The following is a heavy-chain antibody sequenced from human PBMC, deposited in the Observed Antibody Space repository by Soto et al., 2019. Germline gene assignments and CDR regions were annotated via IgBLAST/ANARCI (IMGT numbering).Heavy chain of an antibody. V-gene: IGHV4-30-4*01. J-gene: IGHJ4*02. CDR1: GGSISSGDYY. CDR3: AIVPAPDYADLVFFIDY. D-gene: IGHD4-17*01. CDR2: IYYSGST. Sequence: QVQLQESGPGLVKPSQTLSLTCTVSGGSISSGDYYWSWIRQPPGKGLEWIGYIYYSGSTYYNPSLKRRVSISLDRSMIHCSRKLSSVTAADTAVYYCAIVPAPDYADLVFFIDYWGQGTLVTVSS.